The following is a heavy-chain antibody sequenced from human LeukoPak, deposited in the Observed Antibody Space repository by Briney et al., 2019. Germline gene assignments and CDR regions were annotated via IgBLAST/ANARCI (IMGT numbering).Heavy chain of an antibody. J-gene: IGHJ4*02. D-gene: IGHD6-13*01. CDR1: GFTFSSNA. V-gene: IGHV3-23*01. Sequence: GGSLRLSCAASGFTFSSNAMTWVRQAPGKRLEWVSAISGSGGNLYHTDSVKGRFIISRDNSKNRVYLQMNSLRPEDAAMYYCAKGNAWYRPTSFDYWGQGSLVSVS. CDR2: ISGSGGNL. CDR3: AKGNAWYRPTSFDY.